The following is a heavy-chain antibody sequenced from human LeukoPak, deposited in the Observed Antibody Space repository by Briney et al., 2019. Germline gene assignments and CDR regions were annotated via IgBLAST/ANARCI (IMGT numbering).Heavy chain of an antibody. Sequence: PSGTLSLTCAVSGGSISSSNWWSWVRQPPGKGLEWIGEIYHSGSTNYNPSLKSRVTISVDKSKNQFSLKLSSVTAADTAVYYCARESGYCSGGSCYKYFQHWGQGTLVTVSS. D-gene: IGHD2-15*01. CDR3: ARESGYCSGGSCYKYFQH. CDR2: IYHSGST. V-gene: IGHV4-4*02. J-gene: IGHJ1*01. CDR1: GGSISSSNW.